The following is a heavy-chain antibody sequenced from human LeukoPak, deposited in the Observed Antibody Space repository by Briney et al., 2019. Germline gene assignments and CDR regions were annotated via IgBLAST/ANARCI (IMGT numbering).Heavy chain of an antibody. CDR3: ARGPIGYYFDY. V-gene: IGHV1-18*01. J-gene: IGHJ4*02. CDR1: GYTFTSYG. Sequence: GASVKVSCTASGYTFTSYGISWVRQAPGQGLEWMGWISAYNGNTNYAQKLQGRVTITTDESTSTAYMELSSLRSEDTAVYYCARGPIGYYFDYWGQGTLVTVSS. CDR2: ISAYNGNT.